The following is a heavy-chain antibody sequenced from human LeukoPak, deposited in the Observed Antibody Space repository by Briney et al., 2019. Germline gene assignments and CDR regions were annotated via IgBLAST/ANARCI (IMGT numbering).Heavy chain of an antibody. CDR1: GFSLSTSGTR. D-gene: IGHD6-6*01. CDR3: TRISADSGSSPFDY. J-gene: IGHJ4*02. V-gene: IGHV2-70*04. CDR2: IDWDDDK. Sequence: SGPTLVNXTQTLTLTCTFSGFSLSTSGTRVNWIRQPPGKALEWLARIDWDDDKFYSTSLKPRLTISKDTSKNQVVLTMTNMDPADTATYYCTRISADSGSSPFDYWGQGTLVTVSS.